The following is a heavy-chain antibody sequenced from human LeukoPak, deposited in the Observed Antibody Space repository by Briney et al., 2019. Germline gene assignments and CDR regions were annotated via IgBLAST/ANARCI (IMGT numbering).Heavy chain of an antibody. CDR2: MNPDSGDT. CDR1: GYTFTTYD. J-gene: IGHJ4*02. Sequence: ASVKVSCKASGYTFTTYDMTWVRQATGQGLEWMGWMNPDSGDTGYAQKFQGRVTMTRNTSISTAYMELSSLGSEDTAICYCARGLGDYNTDWFPVSGYWGQGTLVTVSS. V-gene: IGHV1-8*01. CDR3: ARGLGDYNTDWFPVSGY. D-gene: IGHD3-9*01.